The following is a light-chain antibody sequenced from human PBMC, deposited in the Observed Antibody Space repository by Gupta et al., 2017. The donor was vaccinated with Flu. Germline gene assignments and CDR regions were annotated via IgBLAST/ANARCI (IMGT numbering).Light chain of an antibody. CDR1: QSVLYSSNNKNY. V-gene: IGKV4-1*01. CDR3: QQDASTPQT. Sequence: DIVMTQSPDSLAVSLGERATINCKSSQSVLYSSNNKNYLAWYQQKPGQPPKLLISGASTRESGVPDRFSGSGSGTDFTLTISSLQAEDVAVYYCQQDASTPQTFGQGTKVEIK. CDR2: GAS. J-gene: IGKJ1*01.